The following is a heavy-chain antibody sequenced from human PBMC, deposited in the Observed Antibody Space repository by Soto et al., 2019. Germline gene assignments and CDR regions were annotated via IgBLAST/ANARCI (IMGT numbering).Heavy chain of an antibody. V-gene: IGHV1-69*12. D-gene: IGHD2-15*01. CDR3: ARQDVVVVAACFDY. Sequence: QVQLVQSGAEVKKPGSSVKVSCKASGGTFSSYAISWVRQAPGQGLEWMGGIIPIFGTANYAQKFQGRVTITADESTSTAYMELSSLRSEDTAVYYCARQDVVVVAACFDYWGQGTLVTVSS. CDR2: IIPIFGTA. J-gene: IGHJ4*02. CDR1: GGTFSSYA.